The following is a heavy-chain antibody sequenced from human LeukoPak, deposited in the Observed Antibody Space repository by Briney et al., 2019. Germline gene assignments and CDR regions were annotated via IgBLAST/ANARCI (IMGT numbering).Heavy chain of an antibody. Sequence: GGSLRLSCAASGFTFSSYGMHWVRQAPGKGLEYVSAISSNGGSTYYANSVKGRFTISRDNSKNTLYLQMGSLRAEDMAVYYCARVGSSGYYLDYWGQGTLVTVSS. CDR2: ISSNGGST. D-gene: IGHD3-22*01. J-gene: IGHJ4*02. CDR1: GFTFSSYG. CDR3: ARVGSSGYYLDY. V-gene: IGHV3-64*01.